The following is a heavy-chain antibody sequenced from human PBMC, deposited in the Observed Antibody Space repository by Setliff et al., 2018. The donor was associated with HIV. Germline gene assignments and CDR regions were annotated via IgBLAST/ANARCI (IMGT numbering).Heavy chain of an antibody. CDR3: ASHSDWFLDLY. CDR1: GFRIGDYA. J-gene: IGHJ4*02. CDR2: MRSNANPETT. V-gene: IGHV3-49*04. D-gene: IGHD3-9*01. Sequence: PGGSLRLSCSASGFRIGDYAITWVRQAPGKGLEWVGFMRSNANPETTEYAAAVKGRFTISRDDSKSIAYLQMNSLKTEDTAVYYCASHSDWFLDLYWGQGTLVTVSS.